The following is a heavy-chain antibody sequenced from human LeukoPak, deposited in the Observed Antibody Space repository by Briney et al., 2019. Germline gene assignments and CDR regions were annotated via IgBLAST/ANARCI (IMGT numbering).Heavy chain of an antibody. CDR1: GGSISSYY. J-gene: IGHJ4*02. Sequence: SETLSLTCTVSGGSISSYYWNWIRQPPGKGLEWIGYVYYSGTTNYNPSLKSRVTISVDTSKNQFSLKLSSVTAADTAVYYCARRGGSYNFDYWGQGTLVTVSS. V-gene: IGHV4-59*08. CDR2: VYYSGTT. CDR3: ARRGGSYNFDY. D-gene: IGHD1-26*01.